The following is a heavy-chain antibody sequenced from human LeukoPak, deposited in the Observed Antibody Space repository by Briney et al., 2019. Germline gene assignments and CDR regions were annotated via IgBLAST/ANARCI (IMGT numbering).Heavy chain of an antibody. Sequence: GGSLRLSCAASGFTFGSYSMNWVRQAPGKGLEWVSYISGSSSITYYADSVKGRFTISRDSATNSLYLQMNSLRAEDTAVYYCARSDAFDIWGQGTMVTVSS. J-gene: IGHJ3*02. CDR3: ARSDAFDI. V-gene: IGHV3-48*01. CDR1: GFTFGSYS. CDR2: ISGSSSIT.